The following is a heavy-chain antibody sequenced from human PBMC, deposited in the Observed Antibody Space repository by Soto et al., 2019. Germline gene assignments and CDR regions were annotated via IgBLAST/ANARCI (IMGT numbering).Heavy chain of an antibody. J-gene: IGHJ6*02. D-gene: IGHD1-7*01. Sequence: ASVKVSCKVSGYTLTELSMHWVRQAPGKGLEWMGGFDPEDGETIYAQKFQGRVTMTKHTSTDTAYMELSSLRSGDTAVYYCATVGLELRGGMDVWGQGTTVTVSS. V-gene: IGHV1-24*01. CDR2: FDPEDGET. CDR3: ATVGLELRGGMDV. CDR1: GYTLTELS.